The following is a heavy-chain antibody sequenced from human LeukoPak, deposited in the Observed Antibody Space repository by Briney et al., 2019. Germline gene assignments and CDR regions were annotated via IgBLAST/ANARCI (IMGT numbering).Heavy chain of an antibody. D-gene: IGHD6-19*01. J-gene: IGHJ4*02. V-gene: IGHV4-61*02. Sequence: PSETLSLTCTVSGGSISSGSYYWSWIRQPAGTGLEWIGRIYTSGSTNYNPSLKSRVTISVDTSKNQFSLKLSSVTAADTAVYYCARSLGWYVVYWGQGTLVTVSS. CDR1: GGSISSGSYY. CDR3: ARSLGWYVVY. CDR2: IYTSGST.